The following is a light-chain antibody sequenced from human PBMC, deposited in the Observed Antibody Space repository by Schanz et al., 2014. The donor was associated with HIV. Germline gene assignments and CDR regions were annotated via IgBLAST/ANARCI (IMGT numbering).Light chain of an antibody. CDR2: EVT. V-gene: IGLV2-8*01. CDR1: SSDVGDYNY. CDR3: TSYASTSTVV. Sequence: QSALTQPPSASGSPGQSVTISCTGTSSDVGDYNYVSWYQEHPGKAPKLLIYEVTKRPSGVSGRFSGSKSGNTASLTVSGLQAEDEANYYCTSYASTSTVVFGGGTKLTVL. J-gene: IGLJ2*01.